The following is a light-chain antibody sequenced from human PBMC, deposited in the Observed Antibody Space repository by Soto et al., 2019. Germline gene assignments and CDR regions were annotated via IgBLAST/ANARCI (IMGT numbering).Light chain of an antibody. CDR1: QSISSW. J-gene: IGKJ1*01. CDR3: QQYDRASWT. CDR2: RAS. Sequence: DLQMTQSPSTLSASVGDRVIITCRASQSISSWLAWYQQKPGKAPNLLIYRASTLKSGIPSRFSGSGSGSEFTLTISSLQPDDFATYYCQQYDRASWTFGPGTEVEIK. V-gene: IGKV1-5*03.